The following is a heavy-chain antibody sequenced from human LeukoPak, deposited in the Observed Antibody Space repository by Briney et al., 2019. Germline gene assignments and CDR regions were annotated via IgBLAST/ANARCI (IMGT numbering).Heavy chain of an antibody. CDR1: GFIFSNYW. Sequence: GGSLRLSCEASGFIFSNYWMSWVRQAPGKGLEWVANIKQDGSVKNYVDSMEGRFIISRDNAKNLLYLQMNSLGAEDTAVYYCVRTSRSISSDYWGQGTQVTVSS. J-gene: IGHJ4*02. V-gene: IGHV3-7*01. D-gene: IGHD3-3*02. CDR2: IKQDGSVK. CDR3: VRTSRSISSDY.